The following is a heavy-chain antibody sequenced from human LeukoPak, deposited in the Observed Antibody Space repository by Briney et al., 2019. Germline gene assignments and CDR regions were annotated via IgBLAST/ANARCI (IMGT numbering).Heavy chain of an antibody. CDR3: TRVGYIDEGIDY. CDR1: GFPFSSYW. V-gene: IGHV3-7*04. CDR2: IEQDSSKK. Sequence: PGGSLRLSCVASGFPFSSYWMTWVRQAPGKGLEWVANIEQDSSKKSYVDSVKGRFTISRDNAKNSLYLQMNSLRAEDTAIYYCTRVGYIDEGIDYWGQGTLVTVPS. J-gene: IGHJ4*02. D-gene: IGHD5-12*01.